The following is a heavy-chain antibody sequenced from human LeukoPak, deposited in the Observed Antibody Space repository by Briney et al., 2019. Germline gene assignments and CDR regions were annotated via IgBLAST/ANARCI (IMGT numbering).Heavy chain of an antibody. Sequence: GASVKVSSKPSVYTFTSYGISWGRQAPGPGLGWLGWISAYIGNTSYAQKLQGRVTMTTDTSTSTAYMELRSLSSDDTAVYYCARDIDYGDTHVDYWGQGTLVTVSS. J-gene: IGHJ4*02. D-gene: IGHD4-17*01. CDR2: ISAYIGNT. CDR3: ARDIDYGDTHVDY. CDR1: VYTFTSYG. V-gene: IGHV1-18*01.